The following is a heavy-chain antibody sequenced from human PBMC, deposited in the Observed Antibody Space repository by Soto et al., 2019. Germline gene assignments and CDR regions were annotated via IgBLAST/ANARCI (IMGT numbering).Heavy chain of an antibody. V-gene: IGHV4-59*01. Sequence: ETPSLTCTVSGGSSSRFDWSWIRQPPGQGLEWIGYIYYSGSTNYNPSLKSRVTISVDTSKNQFSLKLSSVTAADTAVYYCARGDNWNSLSFAYWGQGTLVTVSS. J-gene: IGHJ4*02. CDR2: IYYSGST. D-gene: IGHD1-7*01. CDR1: GGSSSRFD. CDR3: ARGDNWNSLSFAY.